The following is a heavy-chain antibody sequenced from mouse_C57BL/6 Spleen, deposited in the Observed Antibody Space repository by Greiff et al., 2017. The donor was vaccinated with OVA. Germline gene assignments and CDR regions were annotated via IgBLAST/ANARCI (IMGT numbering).Heavy chain of an antibody. J-gene: IGHJ2*01. CDR1: GYTFTSYW. CDR3: TSTLYGNYCFDY. D-gene: IGHD2-1*01. Sequence: EVQVVESGTVLARPGASVKMSCKTSGYTFTSYWMHWVKQRPGQGLEWIGAIYPGNSDTSYNQKFKGKAKLTEVTSASTAYMELSSLTNEDSAVYYCTSTLYGNYCFDYWGQGTTLTVSS. V-gene: IGHV1-5*01. CDR2: IYPGNSDT.